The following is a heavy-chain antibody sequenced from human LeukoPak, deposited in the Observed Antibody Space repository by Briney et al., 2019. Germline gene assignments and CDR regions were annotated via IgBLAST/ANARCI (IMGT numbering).Heavy chain of an antibody. V-gene: IGHV3-7*01. CDR3: ARDPVEWELLLDY. CDR1: GFTFSSYW. J-gene: IGHJ4*02. D-gene: IGHD1-26*01. CDR2: IKEDGSEK. Sequence: GGSLRLSCAASGFTFSSYWMSWVRQAPGKGLEWVANIKEDGSEKYYADSAKGRFTISRDNARNSVYLQMNSLRVEDTAVYYCARDPVEWELLLDYWGQGTLVTVSS.